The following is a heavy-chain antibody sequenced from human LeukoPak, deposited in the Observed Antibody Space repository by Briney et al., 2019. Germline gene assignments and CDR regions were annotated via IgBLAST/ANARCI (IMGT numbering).Heavy chain of an antibody. CDR1: GGSISSNYYH. CDR3: ARGGGSYYSPADY. Sequence: SETLSLTCTVSGGSISSNYYHWSWIRQPPGKGLEWIGYIYYSGSTNYNPSLKSRVTISVDTSKNQFSLKLSSVTAADTAVYYCARGGGSYYSPADYWGQGTLVTVSS. D-gene: IGHD1-26*01. J-gene: IGHJ4*02. CDR2: IYYSGST. V-gene: IGHV4-61*01.